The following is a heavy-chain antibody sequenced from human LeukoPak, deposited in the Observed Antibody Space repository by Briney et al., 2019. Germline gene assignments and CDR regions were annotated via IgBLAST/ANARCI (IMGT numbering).Heavy chain of an antibody. CDR3: ARDRYCSGGSCYSDYYYYYGMDV. CDR2: IWYDGSNK. J-gene: IGHJ6*02. D-gene: IGHD2-15*01. V-gene: IGHV3-33*01. CDR1: GFTFSSYG. Sequence: GGSLRLSCAASGFTFSSYGMHWVRQALGKGLEWVAVIWYDGSNKYYADSVKGRFTISRDNSKNTLYLQMNSLRAEDTAVYYCARDRYCSGGSCYSDYYYYYGMDVWGQGTTVTVSS.